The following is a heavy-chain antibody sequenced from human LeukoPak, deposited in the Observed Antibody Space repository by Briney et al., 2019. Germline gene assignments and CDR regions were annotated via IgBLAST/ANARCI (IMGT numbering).Heavy chain of an antibody. CDR1: GGSISSTHW. CDR2: IYRSGTT. V-gene: IGHV4-4*02. J-gene: IGHJ4*02. D-gene: IGHD6-19*01. Sequence: PSETLSLTCAVSGGSISSTHWWGWVRQPPGKGLEWIGEIYRSGTTNYKPSLKSRVTISLDKSRNHFSLKLTSATAADSAVYYCARRSPYSTGWSSYFDYWGQGALVTVSS. CDR3: ARRSPYSTGWSSYFDY.